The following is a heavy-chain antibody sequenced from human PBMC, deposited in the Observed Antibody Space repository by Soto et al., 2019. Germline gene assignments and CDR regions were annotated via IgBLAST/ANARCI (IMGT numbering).Heavy chain of an antibody. CDR2: IYYSGNT. Sequence: LSLTCTVSGGSISSYYWSWIRQPPGKGLEWVGYIYYSGNTNYNPSLKSRVTISVDMSKNQFSLKLSSVTAADTAVYYCARGGGYSFGYNWFDPWGQGTLVTVSS. V-gene: IGHV4-59*01. J-gene: IGHJ5*02. CDR3: ARGGGYSFGYNWFDP. D-gene: IGHD5-18*01. CDR1: GGSISSYY.